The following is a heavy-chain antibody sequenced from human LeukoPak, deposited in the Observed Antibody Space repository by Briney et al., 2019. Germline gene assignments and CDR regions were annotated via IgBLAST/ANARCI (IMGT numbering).Heavy chain of an antibody. V-gene: IGHV4-59*01. Sequence: SETLSLTCTVSGGSISTYYWSWIRQPPGKGLEWIGYVYYTGSTNYNPSLKSRVTMSVDTSKIQFSLKLSSVTAADTAVYYCARAQYSSSSVYYYYYHMDVWGKGTTVTVSS. CDR3: ARAQYSSSSVYYYYYHMDV. D-gene: IGHD6-6*01. J-gene: IGHJ6*03. CDR1: GGSISTYY. CDR2: VYYTGST.